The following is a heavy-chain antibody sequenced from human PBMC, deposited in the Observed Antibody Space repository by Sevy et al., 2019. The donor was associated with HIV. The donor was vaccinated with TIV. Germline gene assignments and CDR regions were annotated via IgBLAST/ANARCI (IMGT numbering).Heavy chain of an antibody. Sequence: SETLSLTCTVSGGSISSYYWSWIRQPPGKGLEWIGYIYYSGSTNYNPSLKGRVTISVDTSKNQFSLKLSSVTAADTAVYYCARSRSSGSYYNYYDAFDIWGQGTMVTVSS. CDR1: GGSISSYY. D-gene: IGHD3-10*01. CDR2: IYYSGST. CDR3: ARSRSSGSYYNYYDAFDI. J-gene: IGHJ3*02. V-gene: IGHV4-59*01.